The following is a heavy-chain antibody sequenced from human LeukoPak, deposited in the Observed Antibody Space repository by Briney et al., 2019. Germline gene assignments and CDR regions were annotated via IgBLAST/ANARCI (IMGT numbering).Heavy chain of an antibody. J-gene: IGHJ4*02. CDR2: IGAGAGNT. CDR3: AREQNIRGVIIIVDS. Sequence: GGSLRLSCAASGFTFSSYGMSWVRQAPGKGLEWVSSIGAGAGNTYFADSVKGRFTISRDNSKNTLYLEVNGLRADDTAIYYCAREQNIRGVIIIVDSWGQGTLVTVSS. D-gene: IGHD3-10*01. V-gene: IGHV3-23*01. CDR1: GFTFSSYG.